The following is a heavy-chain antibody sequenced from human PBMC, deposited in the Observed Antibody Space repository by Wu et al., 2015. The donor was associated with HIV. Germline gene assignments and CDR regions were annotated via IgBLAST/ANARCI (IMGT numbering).Heavy chain of an antibody. CDR1: GGSFSGYY. CDR2: INHSGST. D-gene: IGHD6-13*01. CDR3: AEGRIAAAALDY. Sequence: QVQLQQWGAGLLKPSETLSLTCAVYGGSFSGYYWSWIRQPPGKGLEWIGEINHSGSTNYNPSLKSRVTISVDTSKNQFSLKLSSVTAADTAVYYCAEGRIAAAALDYWGQGTLVTVSS. V-gene: IGHV4-34*01. J-gene: IGHJ4*02.